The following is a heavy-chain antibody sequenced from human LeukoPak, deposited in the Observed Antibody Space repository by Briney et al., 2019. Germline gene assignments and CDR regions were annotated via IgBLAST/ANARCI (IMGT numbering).Heavy chain of an antibody. J-gene: IGHJ3*02. Sequence: GGSLRLSCAASGFTFSSYWMSWVRQAPGKGLEWVANIKQDGSEKYYVDSVKGRFTISRDNAKNSLYLQMNSLRAEDTAVYYCARLPQIWAQRYQLPNDAFDIWGQGTMVTVSS. V-gene: IGHV3-7*01. CDR2: IKQDGSEK. CDR3: ARLPQIWAQRYQLPNDAFDI. D-gene: IGHD2-2*01. CDR1: GFTFSSYW.